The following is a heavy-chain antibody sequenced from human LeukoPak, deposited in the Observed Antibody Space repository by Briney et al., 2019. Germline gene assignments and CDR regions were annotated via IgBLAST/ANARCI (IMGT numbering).Heavy chain of an antibody. J-gene: IGHJ5*02. D-gene: IGHD3-9*01. Sequence: VASVKVSCKASGYTFTSYDINWVRQATGQGLEWMGWMNPNSGNTGYAQKFQGRVTMTRNTSISTAYMELSSLRSEDTAVYYCARRALLRYFDWPKRRNWFDPWGQGTLVTVSS. CDR2: MNPNSGNT. CDR3: ARRALLRYFDWPKRRNWFDP. CDR1: GYTFTSYD. V-gene: IGHV1-8*01.